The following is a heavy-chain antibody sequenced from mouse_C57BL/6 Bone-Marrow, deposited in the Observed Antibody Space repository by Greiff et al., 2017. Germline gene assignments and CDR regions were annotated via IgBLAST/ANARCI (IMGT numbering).Heavy chain of an antibody. CDR1: GYTFTSYW. CDR2: INPSNGGT. J-gene: IGHJ1*03. V-gene: IGHV1-53*01. CDR3: ARSNYYGRYWYFDV. D-gene: IGHD1-2*01. Sequence: VQLQQPGTELVKPGASVKLSCKASGYTFTSYWMHWVKQRPGQGLEWIGNINPSNGGTNYNEKFKSKATLTVDKSSSTAYMQLSSLTSEDSAVYYCARSNYYGRYWYFDVWGTGTTVTVSS.